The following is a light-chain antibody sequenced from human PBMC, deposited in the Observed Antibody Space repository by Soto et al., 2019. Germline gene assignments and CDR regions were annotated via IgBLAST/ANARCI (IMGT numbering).Light chain of an antibody. Sequence: EIVMTQSPATLSVSPGERATLSCRASQSVGSNLAWYQQKPGQAPRLLMYGASTRATGIPARFSGTVSGAEFTLTISSLQSEDFAVYYCQQYNNRPPWTFGQGTKVEIK. CDR1: QSVGSN. V-gene: IGKV3-15*01. CDR3: QQYNNRPPWT. CDR2: GAS. J-gene: IGKJ1*01.